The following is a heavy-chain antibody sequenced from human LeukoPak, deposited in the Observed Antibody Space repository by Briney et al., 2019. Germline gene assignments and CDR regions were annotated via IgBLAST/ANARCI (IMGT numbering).Heavy chain of an antibody. V-gene: IGHV4-38-2*02. CDR3: VRVKIYCRGGGCYAPFDY. J-gene: IGHJ4*01. CDR2: VYHSAST. Sequence: SETLSLTCTISGGSVSDYYWSWIRQPPGKGLEWIGSVYHSASTHYNPSLKSRVTISVEASKNQFSLKLSSVTAADTAVYYCVRVKIYCRGGGCYAPFDYWSQGTLVTVSS. CDR1: GGSVSDYY. D-gene: IGHD2-15*01.